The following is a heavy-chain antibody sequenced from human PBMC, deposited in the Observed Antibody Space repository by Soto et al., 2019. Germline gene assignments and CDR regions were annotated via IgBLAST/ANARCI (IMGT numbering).Heavy chain of an antibody. CDR3: ARAMVRGAEYNWFDP. D-gene: IGHD3-10*01. J-gene: IGHJ5*02. CDR2: IYHSGST. CDR1: GGSISSGGYS. V-gene: IGHV4-30-2*01. Sequence: SETLSLTCAGSGGSISSGGYSWSWIRQPPGKGLEWIGYIYHSGSTYYNPSLKSRVTISVDRSKNQFSLKLSSVTAADTAVYYCARAMVRGAEYNWFDPWGQGTLVTVSS.